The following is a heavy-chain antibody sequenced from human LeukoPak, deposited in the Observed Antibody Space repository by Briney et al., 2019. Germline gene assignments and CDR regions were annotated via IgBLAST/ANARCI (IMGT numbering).Heavy chain of an antibody. CDR1: GYTFTSYG. CDR3: AAWRDYDTSGYLRFDP. Sequence: RASVKVSCKASGYTFTSYGISWVRQAPGQGLEWMGWISAYNGNTNYAQKLQGRVTMTRNTSISTTYMELSSLRSEDTAVYYCAAWRDYDTSGYLRFDPWGQGTLVTVSS. J-gene: IGHJ5*02. CDR2: ISAYNGNT. V-gene: IGHV1-18*01. D-gene: IGHD3-22*01.